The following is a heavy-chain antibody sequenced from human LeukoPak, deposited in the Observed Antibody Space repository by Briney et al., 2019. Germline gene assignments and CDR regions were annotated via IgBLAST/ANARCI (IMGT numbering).Heavy chain of an antibody. V-gene: IGHV4-59*08. CDR1: GGSISSDY. D-gene: IGHD3-22*01. J-gene: IGHJ4*02. Sequence: SETLSLTCTVSGGSISSDYWSWIRQPPGKGLGWIGYIYYTGSTHYNPSLKSRVTISLDTSKNQFSLKLSSVTAADTAVYYCAQIRPSTYYDSSGSFDYWGQGTLVTVSS. CDR3: AQIRPSTYYDSSGSFDY. CDR2: IYYTGST.